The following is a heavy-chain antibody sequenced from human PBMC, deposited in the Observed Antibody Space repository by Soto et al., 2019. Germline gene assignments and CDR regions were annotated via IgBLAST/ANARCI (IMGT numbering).Heavy chain of an antibody. D-gene: IGHD6-19*01. CDR3: ARHTSGWHYYDY. J-gene: IGHJ4*02. CDR1: GFTFSDHY. V-gene: IGHV3-11*06. Sequence: AGSLRLSGAASGFTFSDHYMNWICQAPGKGLEWVSYISGSSRYTNFADSVKGRFTISRDNAKNSLYLQMNSLRAEDTAVYYCARHTSGWHYYDYWGQGTPVTVSS. CDR2: ISGSSRYT.